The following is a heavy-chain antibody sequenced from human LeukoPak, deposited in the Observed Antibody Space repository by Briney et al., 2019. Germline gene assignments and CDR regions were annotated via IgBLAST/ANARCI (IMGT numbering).Heavy chain of an antibody. CDR2: IYYSGTT. D-gene: IGHD5-18*01. CDR1: GGSISNYY. Sequence: SETLSLTCTVSGGSISNYYWNWIRQPPGKGLEWIGYIYYSGTTNYNPSLKSRVSMSVDTSKNQFSLKLSSVTAADTAVYYCARGGYPFAYWGQGTLVTVSS. J-gene: IGHJ4*02. CDR3: ARGGYPFAY. V-gene: IGHV4-59*01.